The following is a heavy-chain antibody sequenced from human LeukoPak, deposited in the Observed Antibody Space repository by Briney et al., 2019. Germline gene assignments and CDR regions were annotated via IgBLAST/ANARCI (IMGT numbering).Heavy chain of an antibody. J-gene: IGHJ4*02. Sequence: PGGSLRLSCAASGFTFSSYGMHWVRQAPGQGLEWVAVIWYVGSNKYYADSVKGRFTISRDNSKNTLYLQMNSLRAEDTAAYYCAKIYDSSGHFDYWGQGTLVTVSS. CDR3: AKIYDSSGHFDY. D-gene: IGHD3-22*01. V-gene: IGHV3-33*06. CDR2: IWYVGSNK. CDR1: GFTFSSYG.